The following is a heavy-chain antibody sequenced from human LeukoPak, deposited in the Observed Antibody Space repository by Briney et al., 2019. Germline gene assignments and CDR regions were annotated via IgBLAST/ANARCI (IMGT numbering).Heavy chain of an antibody. V-gene: IGHV3-74*01. CDR2: IYSDGSVR. J-gene: IGHJ2*01. D-gene: IGHD3-22*01. CDR1: GFTFSSYW. Sequence: GGSLRLSCTASGFTFSSYWMHWVRQVPGKGLVWVSRIYSDGSVRTYADSVEGRFTISRDNAKNSLYLQMNSLRDEDTAVYYCAREGSKYYYDSSGYPRYFDLWGRGTLVTVSS. CDR3: AREGSKYYYDSSGYPRYFDL.